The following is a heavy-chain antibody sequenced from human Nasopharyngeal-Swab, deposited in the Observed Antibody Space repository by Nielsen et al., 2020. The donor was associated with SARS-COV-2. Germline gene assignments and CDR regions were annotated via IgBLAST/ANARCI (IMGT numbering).Heavy chain of an antibody. D-gene: IGHD1-14*01. V-gene: IGHV3-33*08. J-gene: IGHJ6*02. CDR1: GFSFSDYY. Sequence: GGSLRLSCAVSGFSFSDYYMTWVRQAPGKGLEWVTLIWFEGTKKYYADSVKGRFTISRDTSKNTLFLQIHSLRAEDTTVYYSASRPNRSVWGQGTTVTVSS. CDR3: ASRPNRSV. CDR2: IWFEGTKK.